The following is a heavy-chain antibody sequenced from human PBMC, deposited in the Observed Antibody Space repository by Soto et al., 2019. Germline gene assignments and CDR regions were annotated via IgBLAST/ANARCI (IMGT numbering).Heavy chain of an antibody. V-gene: IGHV3-21*01. D-gene: IGHD6-6*01. CDR2: ISSSSSYI. CDR1: GFTFSSYS. J-gene: IGHJ4*02. Sequence: EVQLVESGGGLVKPGGSLRLSCAASGFTFSSYSMNWVRQAPGKGLEWVSSISSSSSYIYYADSVKGRFTISRDNAKNSLYLQMNSLRAEDTAVYYCAGIAARSIYFDYWGQGTLVTVSS. CDR3: AGIAARSIYFDY.